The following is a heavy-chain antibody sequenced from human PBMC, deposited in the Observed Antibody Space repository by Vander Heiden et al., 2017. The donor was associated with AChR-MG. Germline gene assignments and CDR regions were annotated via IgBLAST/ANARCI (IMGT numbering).Heavy chain of an antibody. CDR3: ARVGGLLRYFDWLPTGYYYGMDV. Sequence: QVQRVESGGGVVQPGRSLRLSCAASGFTFSSYAMHWVRQAPGKGLEWVAVISYDGSNKYYADSVKGRFTISRDNSKNTLYLQMNSLRAEDTAVYYCARVGGLLRYFDWLPTGYYYGMDVWGQGTTVTVSS. J-gene: IGHJ6*02. V-gene: IGHV3-30-3*01. CDR1: GFTFSSYA. D-gene: IGHD3-9*01. CDR2: ISYDGSNK.